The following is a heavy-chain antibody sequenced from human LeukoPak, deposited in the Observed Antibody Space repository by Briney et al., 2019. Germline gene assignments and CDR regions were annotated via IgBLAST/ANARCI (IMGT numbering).Heavy chain of an antibody. CDR1: GGSISSSSYY. CDR2: IYYSGTT. Sequence: SETLSLTCTVSGGSISSSSYYWGWIRQPPGKGLECIGSIYYSGTTYYNPSLKSRATISVDTSKNQFSLKLTSVTAADTATYYCARAPGAALDWGQGTLVTVSS. CDR3: ARAPGAALD. V-gene: IGHV4-39*01. J-gene: IGHJ4*02. D-gene: IGHD2-15*01.